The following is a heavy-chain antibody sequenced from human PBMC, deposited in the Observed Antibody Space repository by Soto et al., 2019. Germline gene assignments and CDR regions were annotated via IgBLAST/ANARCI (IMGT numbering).Heavy chain of an antibody. CDR1: GGSFSSSG. CDR2: IIPIFVTS. D-gene: IGHD3-22*01. V-gene: IGHV1-69*01. Sequence: QVQLVQSGAEVKKPGSSVKVSCKASGGSFSSSGISWVRQAPGQGLEWVGGIIPIFVTSHYAQKFQGRVTITADESTNTAYMELSSLTSEDMAVYYCARSLDYHDDTCYSTVGVYFDYWGLGTLVTVSS. CDR3: ARSLDYHDDTCYSTVGVYFDY. J-gene: IGHJ4*02.